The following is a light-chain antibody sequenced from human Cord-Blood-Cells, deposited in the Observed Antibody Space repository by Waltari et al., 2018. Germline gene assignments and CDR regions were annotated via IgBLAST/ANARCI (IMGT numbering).Light chain of an antibody. J-gene: IGKJ1*01. CDR2: DAS. V-gene: IGKV1-5*01. CDR3: QQYNSYSRT. Sequence: DTDMNQSPSTLSASVGDRVTITCRASQSISSWLAWYQQKPGNAPKLLIYDASSLESGVPSRFSGSGSGTEFALTISSLQTDDFATYYCQQYNSYSRTFGQGTKVEIK. CDR1: QSISSW.